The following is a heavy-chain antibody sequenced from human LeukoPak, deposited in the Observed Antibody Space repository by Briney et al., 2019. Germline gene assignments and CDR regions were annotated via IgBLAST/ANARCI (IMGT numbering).Heavy chain of an antibody. CDR3: ARETSFDAFDI. CDR2: IYYSGST. D-gene: IGHD6-6*01. Sequence: SETLSLTCTVSGGSISSYYWSWIRQPPGKGLEWIGYIYYSGSTNYNPSLKSRVTISVDTSKNQFSLKLSSVTAADTAVYYCARETSFDAFDIWGQGTMVTVSS. J-gene: IGHJ3*02. V-gene: IGHV4-59*01. CDR1: GGSISSYY.